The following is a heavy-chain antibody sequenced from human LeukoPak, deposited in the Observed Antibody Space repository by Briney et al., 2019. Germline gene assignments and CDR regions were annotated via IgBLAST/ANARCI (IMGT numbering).Heavy chain of an antibody. J-gene: IGHJ4*02. V-gene: IGHV3-64*02. CDR2: TSDNGVST. CDR1: GFTFSTYA. CDR3: ARENSGLYYYFDY. Sequence: GGSLRLSCAASGFTFSTYAIHWVRQAPGKGLEYVAKTSDNGVSTYYADSVKGRFTISRDNSENTVYLQMGSLRPEDMAVYYCARENSGLYYYFDYWGQGTLVTVSS. D-gene: IGHD1-26*01.